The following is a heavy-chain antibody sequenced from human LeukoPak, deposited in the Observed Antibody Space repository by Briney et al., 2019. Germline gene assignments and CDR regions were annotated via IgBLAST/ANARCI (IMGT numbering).Heavy chain of an antibody. Sequence: ASVKVSCKASGYTFTSYGISWVRQAPGQGLEWMGWISAYNGNTNYAQKLQGRVTMTTDTSTSAAYMELSSLRSEDTAVYYCARTPYYYGSGSRYYFDYWGQGTLVTVSS. D-gene: IGHD3-10*01. V-gene: IGHV1-18*01. CDR2: ISAYNGNT. CDR3: ARTPYYYGSGSRYYFDY. J-gene: IGHJ4*02. CDR1: GYTFTSYG.